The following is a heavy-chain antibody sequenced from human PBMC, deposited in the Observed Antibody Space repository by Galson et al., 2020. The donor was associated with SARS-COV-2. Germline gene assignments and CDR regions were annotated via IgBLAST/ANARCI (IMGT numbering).Heavy chain of an antibody. CDR1: GGSIAVDYYY. J-gene: IGHJ4*02. V-gene: IGHV4-30-4*01. Sequence: SETLSLTCTVTGGSIAVDYYYWTWIRQPPGRRLEWIGYASYRRNTYYNPSLAGRVTISIDASKNHFSLQLNSVTAADTAVYYCASVEGAGSYYYIDSWGQGTLVAVSS. CDR2: ASYRRNT. D-gene: IGHD3-10*01. CDR3: ASVEGAGSYYYIDS.